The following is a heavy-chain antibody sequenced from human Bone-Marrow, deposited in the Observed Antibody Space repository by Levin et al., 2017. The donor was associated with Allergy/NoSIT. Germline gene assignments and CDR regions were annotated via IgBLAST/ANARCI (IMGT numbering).Heavy chain of an antibody. J-gene: IGHJ5*02. V-gene: IGHV3-20*01. D-gene: IGHD3-3*01. Sequence: GESLKISCAASGFTFDDYAMSWVRQAPGKGLEWVSNINWNGGSTSYADSVKGRFTISRDNAKNSLYLQMSSLRAEDTAFYHCTGGVVSGVVNTNWFDPWGQGTLVTVSS. CDR3: TGGVVSGVVNTNWFDP. CDR1: GFTFDDYA. CDR2: INWNGGST.